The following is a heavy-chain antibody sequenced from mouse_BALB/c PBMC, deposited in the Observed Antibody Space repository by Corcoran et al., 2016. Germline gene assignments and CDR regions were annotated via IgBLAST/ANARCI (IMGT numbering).Heavy chain of an antibody. CDR1: GYTFTNYG. CDR2: INTYTGEP. CDR3: ARRDGSRGFFAY. V-gene: IGHV9-3-1*01. D-gene: IGHD1-1*01. J-gene: IGHJ3*01. Sequence: QIQLVQSGPELKKPGETVKISCKASGYTFTNYGMNWVKQAPGKGVKWMGWINTYTGEPTYADDFKGRFAFSLETSASTAYLQINNLKNEDTATYFWARRDGSRGFFAYWGQGTLVTVSA.